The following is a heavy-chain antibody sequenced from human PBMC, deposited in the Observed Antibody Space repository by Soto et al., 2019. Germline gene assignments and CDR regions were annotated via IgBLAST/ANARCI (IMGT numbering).Heavy chain of an antibody. Sequence: QVQLVQSGAEVKKPGASVKVSCKASGYTFTSYDINWVRQATGQGLEYLGWMNPNSGNTAYVQKFQGRVTMTWDTPTTTSYVELSSLRSEDTAVYFCARGIKYGAYARWFDPWGQGPLVTVSS. J-gene: IGHJ5*02. V-gene: IGHV1-8*01. CDR3: ARGIKYGAYARWFDP. CDR1: GYTFTSYD. D-gene: IGHD4-17*01. CDR2: MNPNSGNT.